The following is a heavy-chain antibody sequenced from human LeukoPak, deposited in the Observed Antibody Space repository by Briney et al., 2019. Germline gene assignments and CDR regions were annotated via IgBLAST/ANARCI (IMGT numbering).Heavy chain of an antibody. CDR1: GGSISSYY. D-gene: IGHD3-22*01. CDR3: ARHLFASSGSYGRHFDY. CDR2: IYYSGST. V-gene: IGHV4-59*08. J-gene: IGHJ4*02. Sequence: SETLSLTCTVSGGSISSYYWSWIRQPPGKGLEWIGYIYYSGSTNYNPSLKSRVTISVDTSNNQFSLKLNSVTDADTAVYFCARHLFASSGSYGRHFDYWSQGTLVTVSS.